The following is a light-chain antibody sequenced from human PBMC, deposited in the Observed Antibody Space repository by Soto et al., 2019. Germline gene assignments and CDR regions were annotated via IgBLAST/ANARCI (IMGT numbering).Light chain of an antibody. CDR1: VILLHSNGYNY. J-gene: IGKJ4*01. Sequence: DIVMTQSPLSLPVTPGEPACISCGSSVILLHSNGYNYLDWYLQKPGQSPQLLIYLGSNRSSGVPDRFSGSGSGTDFTLKISRVEAGDVGVYYCMQALQTPLLTFGGGTKVDIK. CDR2: LGS. CDR3: MQALQTPLLT. V-gene: IGKV2-28*01.